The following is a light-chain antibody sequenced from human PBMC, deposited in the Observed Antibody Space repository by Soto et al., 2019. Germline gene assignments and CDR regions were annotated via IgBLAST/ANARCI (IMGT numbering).Light chain of an antibody. CDR3: QQYKNYSPST. J-gene: IGKJ2*01. V-gene: IGKV1-5*01. Sequence: DIEMTQSPSTLSASVGDRVTVTCRASQSIGNLLAWYQQKPGKAPNLLISDASNLEIGVPSRFSGSGSETEFTLTITSLQPEDFATXYCQQYKNYSPSTFGQGTKLDI. CDR1: QSIGNL. CDR2: DAS.